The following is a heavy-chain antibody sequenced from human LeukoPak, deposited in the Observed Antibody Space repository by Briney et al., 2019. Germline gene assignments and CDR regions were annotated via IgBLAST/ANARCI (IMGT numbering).Heavy chain of an antibody. D-gene: IGHD6-13*01. Sequence: ASVKVSCKASGYTFTSYGISWVRQAPGQGLEWMGWISAYNGNTNYAQKLQGRVTMTTDTSTSTAYMELRSLRSDDTAVYYCARSSEIAAAGNNWFDPWGQGTLVTVSS. J-gene: IGHJ5*02. CDR2: ISAYNGNT. CDR1: GYTFTSYG. CDR3: ARSSEIAAAGNNWFDP. V-gene: IGHV1-18*01.